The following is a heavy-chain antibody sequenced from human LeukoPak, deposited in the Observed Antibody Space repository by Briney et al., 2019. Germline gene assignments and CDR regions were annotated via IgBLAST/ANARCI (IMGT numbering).Heavy chain of an antibody. CDR3: ARDHGYYYGSGSPGYFDL. CDR2: INPNSGGT. V-gene: IGHV1-2*02. Sequence: ASVKVSCKASGYTFTSYYMHWVRQAPGQGLEWMGWINPNSGGTNYAQKFRGRVTMTRDTSISTAYMELSRLRSDDTAVYYCARDHGYYYGSGSPGYFDLWGRGTLVTVSS. J-gene: IGHJ2*01. CDR1: GYTFTSYY. D-gene: IGHD3-10*01.